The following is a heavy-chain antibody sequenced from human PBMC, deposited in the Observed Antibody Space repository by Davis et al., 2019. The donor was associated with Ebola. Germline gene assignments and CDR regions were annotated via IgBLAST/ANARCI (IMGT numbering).Heavy chain of an antibody. CDR1: GYSFTSYW. D-gene: IGHD4-11*01. V-gene: IGHV5-51*01. J-gene: IGHJ6*02. CDR2: IYPGDSDT. Sequence: GESLKISCKGSGYSFTSYWIGWVRQMPGKGLEWMGIIYPGDSDTRYSPSFQGHVTISADKSISTAYLQWSSLKASDTAMYYCARHSSYSNYYYGMDVWGQGTTVTVSS. CDR3: ARHSSYSNYYYGMDV.